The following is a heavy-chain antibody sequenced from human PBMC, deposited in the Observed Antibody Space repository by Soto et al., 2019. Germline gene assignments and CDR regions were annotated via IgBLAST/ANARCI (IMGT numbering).Heavy chain of an antibody. V-gene: IGHV3-30-3*01. CDR2: ISYDGSNK. J-gene: IGHJ4*02. Sequence: QVQLVESGGGVVQPGRSLRLSCAASGFTFSSYAMHWVRQAPGKGLEWVAVISYDGSNKYYADSVKGRFTISRDNSKNTLYLQMNSLGAEETAVYYCEGAGGTGGGGQGTLVTVSS. CDR1: GFTFSSYA. CDR3: EGAGGTGG. D-gene: IGHD3-10*01.